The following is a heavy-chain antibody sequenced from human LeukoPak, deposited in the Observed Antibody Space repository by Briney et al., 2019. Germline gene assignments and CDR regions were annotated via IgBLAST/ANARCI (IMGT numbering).Heavy chain of an antibody. CDR2: ISYDGSNK. J-gene: IGHJ4*02. CDR1: GFTFSSYA. D-gene: IGHD1-20*01. CDR3: ARVNGTAGMIDY. Sequence: GGSLRLSCAASGFTFSSYAMHWVRQAPGKGLEWVAVISYDGSNKYYADSVKGRFTISRDNSKNTLYLQMNSLRAEDTAVYYCARVNGTAGMIDYWGQGTLDTVSS. V-gene: IGHV3-30-3*01.